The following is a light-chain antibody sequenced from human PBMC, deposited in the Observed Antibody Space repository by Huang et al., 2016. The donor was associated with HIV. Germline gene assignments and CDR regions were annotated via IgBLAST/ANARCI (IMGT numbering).Light chain of an antibody. J-gene: IGKJ3*01. Sequence: DIQMTQSPSSLSASVGDRVIITCRASQSISSYLNWYQQQPRKAPNLLIYASFSLQSVCPSRFSGSGSGTDFTLTIRSLQPEDFATYYCQQSYSNTFTFGAGTKVDVK. CDR1: QSISSY. CDR2: ASF. V-gene: IGKV1-39*01. CDR3: QQSYSNTFT.